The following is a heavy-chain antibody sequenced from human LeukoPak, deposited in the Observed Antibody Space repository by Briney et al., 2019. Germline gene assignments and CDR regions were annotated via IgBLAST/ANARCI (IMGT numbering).Heavy chain of an antibody. CDR3: AKGGWYGDLDY. D-gene: IGHD6-19*01. CDR2: IYSKADGGTT. V-gene: IGHV3-15*01. Sequence: GWSYTRERAPSGFSFGIAECSCRRQAPEKEKEWVGRIYSKADGGTTDYAAPVKGRFTISRDDSKNTLYLQMSSLKTEDSAVYYCAKGGWYGDLDYWGQGTLVTVSS. J-gene: IGHJ4*02. CDR1: GFSFGIAE.